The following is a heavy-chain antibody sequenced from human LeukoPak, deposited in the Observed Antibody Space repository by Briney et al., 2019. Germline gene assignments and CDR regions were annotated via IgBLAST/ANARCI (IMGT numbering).Heavy chain of an antibody. CDR2: INHSGST. CDR1: GGSFSGYY. Sequence: SETLSLTCAVYGGSFSGYYWSWIRQPPGKGLEWIGEINHSGSTNYNPSLKSRVTISVDTSKNLFSLRLSSVTAADTAVYYCARVAVAGTNWFDPWGQGTLVTVSS. CDR3: ARVAVAGTNWFDP. D-gene: IGHD6-19*01. V-gene: IGHV4-34*01. J-gene: IGHJ5*02.